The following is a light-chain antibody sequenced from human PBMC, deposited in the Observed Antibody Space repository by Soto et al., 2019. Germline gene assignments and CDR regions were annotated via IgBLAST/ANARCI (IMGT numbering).Light chain of an antibody. CDR2: DAS. J-gene: IGKJ2*01. Sequence: DIQMTQSPSTLSASVGDRITITCRASQSVSRRLAWFQQKPGKAPKLLIYDASSLESGVPSRFSGRGSGTEFTLTISSRQPDDCATYYCHTYNSYSLHTSGPGNKLEIK. V-gene: IGKV1-5*01. CDR1: QSVSRR. CDR3: HTYNSYSLHT.